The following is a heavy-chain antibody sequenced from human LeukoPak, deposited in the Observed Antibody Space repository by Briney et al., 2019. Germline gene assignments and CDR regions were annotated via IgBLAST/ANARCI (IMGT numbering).Heavy chain of an antibody. CDR3: ARDRVGGSLSPPDAFDI. CDR1: GFTFSTYW. Sequence: PGGSLRLSCAASGFTFSTYWMHWVRQAPGKGLVWVSRINIDGSSTLYADSVRGRFTISRDNAKNSLYLQMNSLRAEDTAVYYCARDRVGGSLSPPDAFDIWGQGTMVTVSS. D-gene: IGHD3-16*01. V-gene: IGHV3-74*01. J-gene: IGHJ3*02. CDR2: INIDGSST.